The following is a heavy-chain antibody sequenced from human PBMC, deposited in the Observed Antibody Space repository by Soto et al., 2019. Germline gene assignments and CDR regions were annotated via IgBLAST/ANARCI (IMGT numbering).Heavy chain of an antibody. J-gene: IGHJ4*02. CDR1: GGSISSYY. CDR3: ASSRSSIAARLPDY. V-gene: IGHV4-59*08. D-gene: IGHD6-6*01. Sequence: SETLSLTCTVSGGSISSYYWSWIRQPPGKGLEWIGYIYYSGSTNYNPSLKSRVTISVDTSKNQFSLKLSSVTAADTAVYYCASSRSSIAARLPDYWGQGTLVTVSS. CDR2: IYYSGST.